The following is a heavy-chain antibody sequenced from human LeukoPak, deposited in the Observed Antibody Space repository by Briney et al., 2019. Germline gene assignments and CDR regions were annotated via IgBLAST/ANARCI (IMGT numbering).Heavy chain of an antibody. CDR2: IYYSGST. CDR1: GDSISSYY. J-gene: IGHJ4*02. V-gene: IGHV4-59*01. CDR3: ARAIPGDYGDYFHFDY. D-gene: IGHD4-17*01. Sequence: SETLSLTCTVSGDSISSYYWSWIRQPPGKGLEWVGYIYYSGSTNYNPSLKSRVTISVETSKNQFSLKLSSVTAADTAVYYCARAIPGDYGDYFHFDYWGQGTLVTVSS.